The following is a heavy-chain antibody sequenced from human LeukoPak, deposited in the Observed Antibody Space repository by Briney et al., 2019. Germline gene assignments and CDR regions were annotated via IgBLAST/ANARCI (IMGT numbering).Heavy chain of an antibody. D-gene: IGHD6-19*01. CDR2: IYSGGST. V-gene: IGHV3-66*01. CDR1: GFTVSSNY. J-gene: IGHJ4*02. CDR3: AKGLSSGWPYYLDY. Sequence: PGGSLRLSCAASGFTVSSNYMSWVRQAPGKGLEWVSVIYSGGSTYYADSVKGRFTISRDNSKNTLYLQMNSLRAEDTAVYYCAKGLSSGWPYYLDYWGQGTLVTVSS.